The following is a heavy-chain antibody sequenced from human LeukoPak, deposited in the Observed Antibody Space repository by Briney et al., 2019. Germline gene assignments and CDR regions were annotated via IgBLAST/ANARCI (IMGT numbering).Heavy chain of an antibody. D-gene: IGHD3-22*01. J-gene: IGHJ4*02. CDR2: ISYDGSNK. CDR3: AKAVYYDSSGWYYFDY. Sequence: PGGSLRLSCAASGFTFSSYAMHWVRQAPGKGLEWVAVISYDGSNKYYADSVKGRFTISRDNSKNTLYLQMNSLRAEDTAVYYCAKAVYYDSSGWYYFDYWGQGTLVTVSS. V-gene: IGHV3-30-3*01. CDR1: GFTFSSYA.